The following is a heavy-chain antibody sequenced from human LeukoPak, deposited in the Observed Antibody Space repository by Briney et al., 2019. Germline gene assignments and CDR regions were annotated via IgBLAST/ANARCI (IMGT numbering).Heavy chain of an antibody. Sequence: GESLKISCTGSGYRFTDWWIGWMRQVPGKGLEWMGIIYPGDSDTRYSPSFQGQVTISADKSISTAYLHWSSLKASDTAMYYCARRGIAVAGTPAEYFQHWGQGTLVTVSS. CDR2: IYPGDSDT. J-gene: IGHJ1*01. CDR1: GYRFTDWW. CDR3: ARRGIAVAGTPAEYFQH. D-gene: IGHD6-19*01. V-gene: IGHV5-51*01.